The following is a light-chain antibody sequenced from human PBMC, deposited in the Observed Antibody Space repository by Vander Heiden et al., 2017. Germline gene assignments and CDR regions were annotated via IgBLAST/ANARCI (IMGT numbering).Light chain of an antibody. V-gene: IGKV3-15*01. CDR1: QSVSSN. J-gene: IGKJ2*01. CDR3: QQYNNWPPYT. Sequence: IVITQSPATLSVSPGDRATLSCRASQSVSSNLAWYQQKPGQAPRLLIYGASTRATGIPARFSGSGSGTEFTLTISSRQSEDFAVYYCQQYNNWPPYTFGQGTKLEIK. CDR2: GAS.